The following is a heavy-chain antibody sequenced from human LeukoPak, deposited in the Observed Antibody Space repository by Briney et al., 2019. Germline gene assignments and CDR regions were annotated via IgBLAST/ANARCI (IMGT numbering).Heavy chain of an antibody. V-gene: IGHV1-69*05. CDR2: IIPIFGTA. CDR1: GGTFSSYA. J-gene: IGHJ6*03. D-gene: IGHD3-22*01. CDR3: ARSLVTYYYDSSGYEGHYYYYYYMDV. Sequence: SVKVSXKASGGTFSSYAISWMRQAPGQGLEWMGRIIPIFGTANYAQKFQGRVTITTDESTSTAYMELSSLRSEDTAVYYCARSLVTYYYDSSGYEGHYYYYYYMDVWGKGTTVTVSS.